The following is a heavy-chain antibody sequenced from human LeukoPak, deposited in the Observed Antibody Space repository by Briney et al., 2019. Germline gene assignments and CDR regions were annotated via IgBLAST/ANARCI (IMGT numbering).Heavy chain of an antibody. CDR3: ASSPVGKGLRLYFDY. CDR1: GYTFTGYY. CDR2: INPNSGGT. Sequence: GASVKVSCKASGYTFTGYYMHWVRQAPGQGLEWMGWINPNSGGTNYAQRFQGRVTMTRDTSISTAYMELSRLRSDDTAVYYCASSPVGKGLRLYFDYWGQGTLVTVSS. J-gene: IGHJ4*02. V-gene: IGHV1-2*02. D-gene: IGHD1-26*01.